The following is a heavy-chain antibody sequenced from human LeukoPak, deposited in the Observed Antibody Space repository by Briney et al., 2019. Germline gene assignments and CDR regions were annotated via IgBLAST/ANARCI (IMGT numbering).Heavy chain of an antibody. CDR1: GYTLTELS. V-gene: IGHV1-46*01. J-gene: IGHJ5*02. D-gene: IGHD1-26*01. CDR3: ARDNSVGDNAWWFDP. CDR2: INPTGGST. Sequence: ASVKVSCKVSGYTLTELSMQWVRQAPGKGLEWMGLINPTGGSTGYAQKFQGRVTMTRDMSTSTDYMELSSLRSEDTAIYYCARDNSVGDNAWWFDPWGQGTLVTVSS.